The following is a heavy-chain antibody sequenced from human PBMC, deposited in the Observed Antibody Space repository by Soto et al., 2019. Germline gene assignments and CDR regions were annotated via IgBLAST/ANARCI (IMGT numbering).Heavy chain of an antibody. Sequence: ASVKVSCKASGGTFSSYAISWVRQAPGQGLEWMGGIIPIFGTANYAQKFQGRVTITADESTSTAYMELSSLRSEDTAVYYCASPRDGYIDAVAFDYWGQGTLVTVSS. V-gene: IGHV1-69*13. D-gene: IGHD5-12*01. CDR1: GGTFSSYA. CDR3: ASPRDGYIDAVAFDY. J-gene: IGHJ4*02. CDR2: IIPIFGTA.